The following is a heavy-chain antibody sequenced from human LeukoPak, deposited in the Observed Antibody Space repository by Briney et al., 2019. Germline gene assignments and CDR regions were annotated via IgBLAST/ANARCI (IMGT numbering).Heavy chain of an antibody. CDR3: AKDQHNWNQGYFDY. CDR1: QFTFSSYA. Sequence: GGSLRLSCAASQFTFSSYAMSWVRQAPGKGLEWVSTIDDSGSTTYYADSVKGRFTISRDNSKSTLFLQMNSLRAEDTAIYYCAKDQHNWNQGYFDYWGQGTLVTVSP. J-gene: IGHJ4*02. D-gene: IGHD1-1*01. V-gene: IGHV3-23*01. CDR2: IDDSGSTT.